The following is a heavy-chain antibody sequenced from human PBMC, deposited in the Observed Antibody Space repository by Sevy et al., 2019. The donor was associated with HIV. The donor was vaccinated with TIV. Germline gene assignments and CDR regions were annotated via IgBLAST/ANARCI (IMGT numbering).Heavy chain of an antibody. Sequence: GGSLRLSCAASGFSFDDYAMHWVRQTPGRGLGSVSGISWNSGRVGYADSVKGRFTISRDNAKNSLYLQMNSLRVEDTALYFCAKDITMIVVADVHFDYWGQGTLVTVSS. CDR2: ISWNSGRV. V-gene: IGHV3-9*01. J-gene: IGHJ4*02. CDR1: GFSFDDYA. CDR3: AKDITMIVVADVHFDY. D-gene: IGHD3-22*01.